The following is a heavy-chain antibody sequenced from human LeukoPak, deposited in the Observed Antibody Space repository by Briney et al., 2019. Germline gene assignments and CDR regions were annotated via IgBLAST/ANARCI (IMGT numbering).Heavy chain of an antibody. CDR2: INHSGRT. Sequence: SETLSLTCAVYGGSFSGYYWSWVRQPPGKGLEWIGEINHSGRTNYNPSLKSRVTKSVDTSKKKFFLKRRSVAAADTAVYYCARHQVTFDISGQGTMVTVSS. J-gene: IGHJ3*02. V-gene: IGHV4-34*01. CDR3: ARHQVTFDI. CDR1: GGSFSGYY.